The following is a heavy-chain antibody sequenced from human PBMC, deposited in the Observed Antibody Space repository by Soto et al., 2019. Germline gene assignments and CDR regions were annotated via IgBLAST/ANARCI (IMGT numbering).Heavy chain of an antibody. CDR1: GFTFSSYA. CDR2: VGGDGVGK. D-gene: IGHD7-27*01. CDR3: ARDGGGGGGDDWGDYFDH. J-gene: IGHJ4*02. V-gene: IGHV3-23*01. Sequence: EVQLLESGGGLVQPGESLRLSCAASGFTFSSYAMNWVRQAPGKGLEWVSAVGGDGVGKFYADSVKGRFTVSRDNYKNTVFLQMDSLGVEDTAIYYCARDGGGGGGDDWGDYFDHWGQGTLGTVSS.